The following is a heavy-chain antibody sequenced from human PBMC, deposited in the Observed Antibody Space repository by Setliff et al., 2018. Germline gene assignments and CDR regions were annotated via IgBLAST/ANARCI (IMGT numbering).Heavy chain of an antibody. Sequence: ASVKVSCKTSGYTFTSYNINWVRQAPGQGLEWMGWISAYNGNTNYAQKLQGRVTMTTDTSTSTAYLQWSSLKASDTAVYYCVRQPRGDWQFYFDHWGQGTLVTVSS. CDR1: GYTFTSYN. D-gene: IGHD2-21*01. J-gene: IGHJ4*02. CDR3: VRQPRGDWQFYFDH. CDR2: ISAYNGNT. V-gene: IGHV1-18*01.